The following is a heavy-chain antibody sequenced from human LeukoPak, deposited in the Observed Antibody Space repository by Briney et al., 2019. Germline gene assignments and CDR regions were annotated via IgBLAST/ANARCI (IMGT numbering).Heavy chain of an antibody. CDR2: ISSSSSYI. J-gene: IGHJ6*02. CDR3: ARELVGSIAAAGAMDV. CDR1: GFTFSSYS. Sequence: PGGSLRLSCAASGFTFSSYSMNWVRQAPGKGLEWVSSISSSSSYIYYADSVKGRFTISRDNAKNSLYLQMNSLRAEDTAVYYCARELVGSIAAAGAMDVWGQGTTVTVSS. D-gene: IGHD6-13*01. V-gene: IGHV3-21*01.